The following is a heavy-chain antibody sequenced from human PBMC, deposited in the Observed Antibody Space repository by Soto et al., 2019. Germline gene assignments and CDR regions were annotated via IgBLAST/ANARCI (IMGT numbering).Heavy chain of an antibody. D-gene: IGHD3-10*01. CDR2: INHSGST. V-gene: IGHV4-34*01. J-gene: IGHJ4*02. CDR3: ARGRRVFLRVGEPRGFDY. CDR1: GGSFSGYY. Sequence: QVQLQQWGAGLLKPSETLSLTCAVYGGSFSGYYWSWIRQPPGKGLEWIGEINHSGSTNYNPSLNSRDTISVDASKNQFSLKLSSVTAADTAVYYCARGRRVFLRVGEPRGFDYWGQGSLVTVSS.